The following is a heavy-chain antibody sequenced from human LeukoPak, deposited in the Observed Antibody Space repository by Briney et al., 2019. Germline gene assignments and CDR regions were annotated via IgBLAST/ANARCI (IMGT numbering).Heavy chain of an antibody. D-gene: IGHD5-24*01. V-gene: IGHV1-18*01. Sequence: ASVKVSCKASGYTFNRYGFTWVRQAPGQGLEWMGWISAYNGDTNYAQKFQGRVTMTTDTSTTTAYMELRSLGSDDTAVYYCARGGGVAITVVFDYWGQGTLVTVSS. CDR3: ARGGGVAITVVFDY. J-gene: IGHJ4*02. CDR2: ISAYNGDT. CDR1: GYTFNRYG.